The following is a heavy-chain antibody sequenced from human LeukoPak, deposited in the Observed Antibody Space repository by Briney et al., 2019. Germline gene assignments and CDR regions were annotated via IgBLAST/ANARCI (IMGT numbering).Heavy chain of an antibody. V-gene: IGHV3-33*06. CDR1: GFTFSNYG. J-gene: IGHJ1*01. Sequence: GGSLRLSCAASGFTFSNYGMQWVRQAPGQGLEWVALIWYDGSNKFYADSVKGRFTISRENSRGTLYLNMSSLRAEDTAMYYCAKDYSGSYQYFQHWGQGTLVTVSA. CDR2: IWYDGSNK. CDR3: AKDYSGSYQYFQH. D-gene: IGHD1-26*01.